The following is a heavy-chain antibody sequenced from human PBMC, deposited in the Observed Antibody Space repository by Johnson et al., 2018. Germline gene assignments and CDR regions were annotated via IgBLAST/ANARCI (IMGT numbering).Heavy chain of an antibody. D-gene: IGHD4-17*01. CDR3: ARSQSAYYGDYVGAEYFQH. CDR2: ISSSSSYI. CDR1: GFTFSSYS. V-gene: IGHV3-21*01. J-gene: IGHJ1*01. Sequence: VQLVQSGGGLVKPGGSLRLSCAASGFTFSSYSMNWVRQAPGKGLEWVSSISSSSSYIYNADSMKGRFTSSRDNAKNSLHLQMNSLRAEETAVYYCARSQSAYYGDYVGAEYFQHWGQGTLVTVSS.